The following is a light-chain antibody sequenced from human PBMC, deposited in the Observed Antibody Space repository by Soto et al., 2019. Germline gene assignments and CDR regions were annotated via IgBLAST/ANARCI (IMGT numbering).Light chain of an antibody. CDR1: NSDVGGYNY. V-gene: IGLV2-14*01. CDR2: EVS. Sequence: QSVLTPPASVSGSPRQSITISCTGTNSDVGGYNYVSRYQQHPGKAPELMIYEVSHRPSGVSNRFSGSKSDNTASLTISGLQAGDEADYYCSSYTSISTLYVFGTGTKVTVL. J-gene: IGLJ1*01. CDR3: SSYTSISTLYV.